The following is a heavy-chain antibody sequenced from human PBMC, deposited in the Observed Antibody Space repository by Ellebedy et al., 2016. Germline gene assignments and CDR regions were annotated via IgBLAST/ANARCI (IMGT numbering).Heavy chain of an antibody. Sequence: SETLSLXCTVSGGSISSYYWSWIRQPPGKGLEWIGYIYYSGSTNYNPSLKSRVTISVDTSKNQFSLKLSSVTAADTAVYYCARVGSDVAAAGPNFDYWGQGTLVTVSS. J-gene: IGHJ4*02. V-gene: IGHV4-59*01. CDR2: IYYSGST. D-gene: IGHD6-13*01. CDR1: GGSISSYY. CDR3: ARVGSDVAAAGPNFDY.